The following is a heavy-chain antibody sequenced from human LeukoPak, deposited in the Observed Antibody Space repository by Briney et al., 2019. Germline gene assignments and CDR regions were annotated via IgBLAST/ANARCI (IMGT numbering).Heavy chain of an antibody. J-gene: IGHJ5*02. V-gene: IGHV3-21*01. D-gene: IGHD2-2*01. CDR2: ISSSSSYI. Sequence: PGGSLRLSCAASGFTFSSYSMNWVRQAPGKGLEWVSSISSSSSYIYYADSVKGRFTISRDNAKNSLYLQMNSLRAEDTAVYYCAREGALGYCSSTSCPWGWFDPWGQGTLVTVSS. CDR3: AREGALGYCSSTSCPWGWFDP. CDR1: GFTFSSYS.